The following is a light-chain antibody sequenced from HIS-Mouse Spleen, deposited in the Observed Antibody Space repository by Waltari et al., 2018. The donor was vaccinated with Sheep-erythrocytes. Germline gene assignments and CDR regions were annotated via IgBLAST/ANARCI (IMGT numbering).Light chain of an antibody. CDR2: DVS. CDR1: SSDVGGYNY. V-gene: IGLV2-11*01. CDR3: CSYAGSYNHV. J-gene: IGLJ1*01. Sequence: QSALTQPRSVSGSPGPPVTISCTGTSSDVGGYNYVSWYQPHPGKAPQLMIYDVSKRPSGVPDRFSGSKSGNTASLTISGLQAEDEADYYCCSYAGSYNHVFATGTKVTVL.